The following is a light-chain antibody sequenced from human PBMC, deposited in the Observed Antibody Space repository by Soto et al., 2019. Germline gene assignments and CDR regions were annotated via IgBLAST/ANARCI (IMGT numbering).Light chain of an antibody. CDR3: VQGTHWPYT. Sequence: DVVMTQSPLSLPVTLGQPASISCRSSQSLVYVNGDTYLDWFQHRPGQSPRRLIYKVSNRDSGVPDRFSGSGSGPNFTLKISSVEAEDVGVYYCVQGTHWPYTFGQGTKLEIK. J-gene: IGKJ2*01. V-gene: IGKV2-30*01. CDR2: KVS. CDR1: QSLVYVNGDTY.